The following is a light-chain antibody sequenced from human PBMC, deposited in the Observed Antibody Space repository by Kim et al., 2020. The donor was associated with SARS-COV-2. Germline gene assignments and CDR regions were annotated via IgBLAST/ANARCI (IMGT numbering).Light chain of an antibody. J-gene: IGKJ4*01. Sequence: SVSTGERVTLSCRASQSVRNNLAWFQQKPGQAPRLLIYAASTRATGIPARFGGSGSGTEFTLTISSLQSEDCAVYYCQQYNTRFLTFGGGTKLEI. CDR1: QSVRNN. V-gene: IGKV3-15*01. CDR2: AAS. CDR3: QQYNTRFLT.